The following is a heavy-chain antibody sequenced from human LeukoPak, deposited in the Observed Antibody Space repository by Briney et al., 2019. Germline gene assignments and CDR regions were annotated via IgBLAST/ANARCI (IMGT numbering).Heavy chain of an antibody. CDR3: ARATYGSARFDP. D-gene: IGHD3-10*01. Sequence: ASVKVSCKASGGTFSSYAISWVRQAPGQGLEWMGGIIPIFGTANYAQKFQGRVTITADESTSTAYMELRSLRSDDTAVYYCARATYGSARFDPWGQGTLVTVSS. CDR2: IIPIFGTA. V-gene: IGHV1-69*13. CDR1: GGTFSSYA. J-gene: IGHJ5*02.